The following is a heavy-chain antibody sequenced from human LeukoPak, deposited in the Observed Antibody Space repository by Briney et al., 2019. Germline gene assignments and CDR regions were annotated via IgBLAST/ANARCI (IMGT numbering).Heavy chain of an antibody. CDR2: ISWNSGSI. V-gene: IGHV3-9*01. D-gene: IGHD2-2*01. CDR1: GFTFDDYA. Sequence: GGSLRLSCAASGFTFDDYAMHWVRHAPGKGLEWVSGISWNSGSIGYAVSVKGRFTISRDNAKNSLYLQMNSLRAEDTALYYCAKGSVVPAAITSYYFDYWGQGTLVTVSS. CDR3: AKGSVVPAAITSYYFDY. J-gene: IGHJ4*02.